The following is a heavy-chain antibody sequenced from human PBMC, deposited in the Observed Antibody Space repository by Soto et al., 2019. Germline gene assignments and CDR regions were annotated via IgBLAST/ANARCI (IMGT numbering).Heavy chain of an antibody. D-gene: IGHD6-13*01. CDR2: INHSGST. CDR1: GGSFSGYY. J-gene: IGHJ4*02. Sequence: QVQLQQWGAGLLKPSETLSLTCAVYGGSFSGYYWSWIRQPPGKGLEWIGEINHSGSTNYNPSLKSRVTISVDTSKNQFSLKLSSVTAADTAVYSCARDYSSSWYVDWGQGTLVTVSS. V-gene: IGHV4-34*01. CDR3: ARDYSSSWYVD.